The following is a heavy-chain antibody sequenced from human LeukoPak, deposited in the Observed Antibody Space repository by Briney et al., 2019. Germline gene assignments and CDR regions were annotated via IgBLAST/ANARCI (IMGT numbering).Heavy chain of an antibody. J-gene: IGHJ4*02. V-gene: IGHV1-58*02. CDR3: ARECPIYYYDSSGYLDY. Sequence: SVKVSCKASGFTFTSSAMQWVRQARGQRLEWIGWIVVGSGNTNYAQKFQERVTITRDMSTSTAYMELSSLRAEDTAVYYCARECPIYYYDSSGYLDYWGQGTLVTVSS. CDR2: IVVGSGNT. CDR1: GFTFTSSA. D-gene: IGHD3-22*01.